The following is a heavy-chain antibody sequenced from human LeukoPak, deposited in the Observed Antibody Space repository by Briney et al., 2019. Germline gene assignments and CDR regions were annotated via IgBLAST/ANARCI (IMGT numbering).Heavy chain of an antibody. CDR3: AREAGSSYYYSMDD. V-gene: IGHV1-2*02. Sequence: GASAKVSCKASGYTFTGYYMQWVRQAPGQGLEWMEGINPNSACTNYAQKFQGRVTMTRDTSISTAYIALCRLTSDDTAVYSGAREAGSSYYYSMDDWGKGTTVTVSS. D-gene: IGHD5-18*01. J-gene: IGHJ6*03. CDR2: INPNSACT. CDR1: GYTFTGYY.